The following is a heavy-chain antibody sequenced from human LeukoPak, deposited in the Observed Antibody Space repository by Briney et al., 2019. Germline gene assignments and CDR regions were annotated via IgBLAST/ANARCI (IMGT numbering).Heavy chain of an antibody. CDR3: ARLERSSWYLGEYYYYYYMDV. J-gene: IGHJ6*03. Sequence: ASVKVSCKASGYTFTSYGISWVRQAPGQGLEWMGWINTNTGNPTYAQGFTGRFVFSLDTSVSTAYLQISSLKAEDTAVYYCARLERSSWYLGEYYYYYYMDVWGKGTTVTVSS. CDR2: INTNTGNP. V-gene: IGHV7-4-1*02. D-gene: IGHD6-13*01. CDR1: GYTFTSYG.